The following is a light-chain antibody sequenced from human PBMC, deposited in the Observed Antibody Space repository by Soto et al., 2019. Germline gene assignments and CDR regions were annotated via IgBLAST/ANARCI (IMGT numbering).Light chain of an antibody. V-gene: IGKV1-39*01. Sequence: DLQMTQSPSSLSASAGDRVTITCRASQSIVSYLNWYQQKPGKAPNLLIYAASSLQSGVPSRFSGSGSGTDFTLTISSLQPEDFATYYCQQSYDTVWTFCQGTKVEIK. CDR1: QSIVSY. J-gene: IGKJ1*01. CDR3: QQSYDTVWT. CDR2: AAS.